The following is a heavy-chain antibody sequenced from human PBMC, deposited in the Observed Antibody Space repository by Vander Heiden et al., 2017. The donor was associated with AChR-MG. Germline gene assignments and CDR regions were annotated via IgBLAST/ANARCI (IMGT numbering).Heavy chain of an antibody. D-gene: IGHD3-3*01. J-gene: IGHJ6*03. Sequence: EVQLVESGGGLVQPGRSLRLSCAASGFTFDDYAMHWVRQAPGKGLEWVSGISWNSGSIGYADSVKGRFTISRDNAKNSLYLQMNSLRAEDTALYYCAKDSKVVGSLEWTSYYYYYMDVWGKGTTVTVSS. CDR2: ISWNSGSI. CDR1: GFTFDDYA. CDR3: AKDSKVVGSLEWTSYYYYYMDV. V-gene: IGHV3-9*01.